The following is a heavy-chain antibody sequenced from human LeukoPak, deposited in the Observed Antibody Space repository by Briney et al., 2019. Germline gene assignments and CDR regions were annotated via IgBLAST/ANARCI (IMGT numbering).Heavy chain of an antibody. CDR3: ARGSYGPKHYYYYYGMDV. J-gene: IGHJ6*02. V-gene: IGHV3-33*01. Sequence: GGSLRLSCAASGFTFSSYGMHWVRQAPGRGLEWVAVIWYDGSNKYYADSVKGRFTISRDNSKNTLYLQMNSLRAEDTAVYYCARGSYGPKHYYYYYGMDVWGQGTTVTVSS. CDR1: GFTFSSYG. D-gene: IGHD5-18*01. CDR2: IWYDGSNK.